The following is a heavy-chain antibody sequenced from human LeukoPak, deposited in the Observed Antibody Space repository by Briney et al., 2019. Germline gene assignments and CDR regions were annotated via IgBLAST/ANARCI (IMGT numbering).Heavy chain of an antibody. D-gene: IGHD2-2*02. J-gene: IGHJ4*02. CDR1: GFTFSSYA. V-gene: IGHV3-23*01. CDR3: AKCGDIVVVPAAIPPDY. Sequence: GGSLRLSCAASGFTFSSYAMSWVRQAPGKGLEWVSAISGSGGSTYYADSVKGRFTISRDNSKNTLYLQMSSLRAEDTAVYYCAKCGDIVVVPAAIPPDYWGQGTLVTVSS. CDR2: ISGSGGST.